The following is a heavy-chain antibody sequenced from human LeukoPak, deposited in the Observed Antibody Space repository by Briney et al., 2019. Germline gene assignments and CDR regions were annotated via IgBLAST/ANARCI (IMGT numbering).Heavy chain of an antibody. CDR1: GGTFSSYA. Sequence: SVKVSCKASGGTFSSYAISWVRQAPGQGLEWMGGIVPIFGTANYAQKFQGRVTITADESTSTAYMELSSLRSEDTAVYYCARGRRRTGGIAAAGEYFDYWGQGTLVTVSS. CDR3: ARGRRRTGGIAAAGEYFDY. J-gene: IGHJ4*02. CDR2: IVPIFGTA. D-gene: IGHD6-13*01. V-gene: IGHV1-69*13.